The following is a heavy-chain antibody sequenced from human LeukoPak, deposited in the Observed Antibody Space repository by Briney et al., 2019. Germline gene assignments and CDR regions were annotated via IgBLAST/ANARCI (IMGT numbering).Heavy chain of an antibody. CDR1: GYTFTSYD. CDR3: ARRYYYGSARKPYYFDY. Sequence: GASVKVSCKASGYTFTSYDINWVRQATGQGLEWMGWVNPNSGNTGYAQKFQGRVTITRNTSISTAYMELSSLRSEDTAVYYCARRYYYGSARKPYYFDYWGQGTLVTVSS. CDR2: VNPNSGNT. J-gene: IGHJ4*02. V-gene: IGHV1-8*03. D-gene: IGHD3-10*01.